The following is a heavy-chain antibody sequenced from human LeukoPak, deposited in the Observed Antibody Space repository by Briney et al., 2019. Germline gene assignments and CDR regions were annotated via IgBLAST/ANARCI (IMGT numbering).Heavy chain of an antibody. D-gene: IGHD2-15*01. CDR3: AKGAGYCSGGSCRGGKAFDI. CDR1: GFTFSSFW. CDR2: ISGSGGST. V-gene: IGHV3-23*01. Sequence: PGGSLRLSCAASGFTFSSFWMSWVRQAPGKGLEWVSAISGSGGSTYYADSVKGRFTISRDNSKNTLYLQMNSLRAEDTAVYYCAKGAGYCSGGSCRGGKAFDIWGQGTMVTVSS. J-gene: IGHJ3*02.